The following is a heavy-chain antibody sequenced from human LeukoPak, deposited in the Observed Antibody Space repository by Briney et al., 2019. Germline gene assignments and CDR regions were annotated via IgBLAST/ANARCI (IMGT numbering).Heavy chain of an antibody. J-gene: IGHJ4*02. Sequence: KTGRSLRLSCAASGFTFSSHSMTWVRQAAGRGLEWVSSISTSSGYIYYADSVKGRFTISRDNAKNTLYLQMNSLRAEDTAVYYCARGGGYSYGSFDYWGQGTLVTVSS. CDR1: GFTFSSHS. D-gene: IGHD5-18*01. V-gene: IGHV3-21*01. CDR3: ARGGGYSYGSFDY. CDR2: ISTSSGYI.